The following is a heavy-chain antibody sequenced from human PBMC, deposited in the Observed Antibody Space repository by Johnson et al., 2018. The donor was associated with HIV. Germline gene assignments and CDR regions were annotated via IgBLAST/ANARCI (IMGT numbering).Heavy chain of an antibody. J-gene: IGHJ3*02. D-gene: IGHD3-22*01. CDR2: IKSKTDGGTT. V-gene: IGHV3-15*01. CDR1: GFTFSNAW. CDR3: TTRVTVVDYYVSRVAAFDI. Sequence: VLLVESGGGLVKPGGSLRLSCAASGFTFSNAWMSWVRQAPGKGLEWVGRIKSKTDGGTTDYAAPVKGRFTISRDDSKNTLYLQMNSLKTEDTAVYYCTTRVTVVDYYVSRVAAFDIWGQGTMVTVSS.